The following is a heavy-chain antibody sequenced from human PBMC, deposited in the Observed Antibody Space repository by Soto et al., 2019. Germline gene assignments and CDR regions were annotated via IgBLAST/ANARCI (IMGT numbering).Heavy chain of an antibody. Sequence: GGSLRLSCTASGFTFGDYAMSWFRQAPGKGLEWVGFIRSKAYGGTTEYAASVKGRFTISRDDSKSIAYLQMNSLKTEDTAGYYCTRYRWGGATQGRTFDYWGQGTLVTVSS. CDR3: TRYRWGGATQGRTFDY. J-gene: IGHJ4*02. CDR2: IRSKAYGGTT. V-gene: IGHV3-49*03. CDR1: GFTFGDYA. D-gene: IGHD1-26*01.